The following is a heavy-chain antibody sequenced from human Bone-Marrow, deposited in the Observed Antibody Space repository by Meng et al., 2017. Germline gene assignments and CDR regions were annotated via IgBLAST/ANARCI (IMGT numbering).Heavy chain of an antibody. V-gene: IGHV4-4*02. CDR2: IYHSGNT. Sequence: QVQLQESGPGLVKPSGNLSLTCAVSGGSISSSNWWSWVRQPPGKGLEWIGEIYHSGNTNYNPSLKSRVAMSVDKSKNQFSLRLSSVTAADTAVYYCARARSSSWSYDYWGQGTLVTVSS. J-gene: IGHJ4*02. CDR3: ARARSSSWSYDY. CDR1: GGSISSSNW. D-gene: IGHD6-13*01.